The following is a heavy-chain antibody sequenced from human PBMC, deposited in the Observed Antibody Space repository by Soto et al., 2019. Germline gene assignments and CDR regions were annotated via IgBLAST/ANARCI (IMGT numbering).Heavy chain of an antibody. CDR3: VSQRTSVLTQAYFDY. CDR1: VGSVSNSNYY. CDR2: VYYRGRS. Sequence: SEPLSLTCTVSVGSVSNSNYYWCWIRRSPGKGLEWIGSVYYRGRSYSKSSVKSRVTISVDTSKNQFSLNLNSVTASDTAVYYCVSQRTSVLTQAYFDYWGPGALVTSPQ. J-gene: IGHJ4*02. V-gene: IGHV4-39*01. D-gene: IGHD2-8*01.